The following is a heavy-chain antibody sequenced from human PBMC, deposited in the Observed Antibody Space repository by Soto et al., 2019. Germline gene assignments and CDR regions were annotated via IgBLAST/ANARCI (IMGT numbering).Heavy chain of an antibody. D-gene: IGHD6-13*01. CDR3: AKDMSSSSRSTIDDNWFDP. CDR1: GFTFDDYA. J-gene: IGHJ5*02. CDR2: ISWNSGSI. Sequence: GGSLRLSCAASGFTFDDYAMHWVRQAPGKGLEWVSGISWNSGSIGYADSVKGRFTISRDNAKNSLYLQMNSLRAEDTALYYCAKDMSSSSRSTIDDNWFDPWGQGTLVTVSS. V-gene: IGHV3-9*01.